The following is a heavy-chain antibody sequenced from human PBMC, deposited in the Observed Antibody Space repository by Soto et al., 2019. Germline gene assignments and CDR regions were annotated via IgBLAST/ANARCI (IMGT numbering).Heavy chain of an antibody. CDR2: IYYSGST. V-gene: IGHV4-31*03. J-gene: IGHJ3*02. D-gene: IGHD1-7*01. Sequence: QVQVQESGPGLVKASQTLSLTCTVSGGSISSGGYYWSWIRQHPGKGLEWIGYIYYSGSTYYNPSLKSRVTISVDTSKNQFSLKLSSVTAADTAVYYCARDKPERRYNWNYGGLAFDTWGPGTMVTVSS. CDR1: GGSISSGGYY. CDR3: ARDKPERRYNWNYGGLAFDT.